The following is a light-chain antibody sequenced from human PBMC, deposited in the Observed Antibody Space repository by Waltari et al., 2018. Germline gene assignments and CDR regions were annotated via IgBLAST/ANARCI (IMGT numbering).Light chain of an antibody. V-gene: IGKV1-5*03. J-gene: IGKJ1*01. CDR2: KAS. CDR1: QSISSW. CDR3: QQYNVYWT. Sequence: DIQMTQSPSTLSASVGDRVTITFRASQSISSWLAWYQQKPGQAPKLLIYKASSLEAGVPSRFSGSGSGTEFTLNISSLQPDDFATYYCQQYNVYWTFGQGTKVEIK.